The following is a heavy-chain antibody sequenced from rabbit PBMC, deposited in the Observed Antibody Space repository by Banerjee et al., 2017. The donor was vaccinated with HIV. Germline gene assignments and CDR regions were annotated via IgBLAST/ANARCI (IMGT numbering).Heavy chain of an antibody. D-gene: IGHD2-1*01. CDR2: IYPGFGIT. CDR3: VRTGDYNTFDP. J-gene: IGHJ2*01. V-gene: IGHV1S47*01. Sequence: QEQLVESGGGLVQPGGSLTLSCKASGFDFSSYGVSWVRQAPGKGLEWIAYIYPGFGITKYASWVNGRFTISSHNAQNTLYLQLNSLTAADTATYFCVRTGDYNTFDPWGPGTLVTVS. CDR1: GFDFSSYG.